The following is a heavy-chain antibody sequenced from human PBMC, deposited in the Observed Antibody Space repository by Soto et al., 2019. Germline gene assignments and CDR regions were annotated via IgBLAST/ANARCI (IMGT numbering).Heavy chain of an antibody. D-gene: IGHD1-26*01. CDR1: GGTSSSSDS. J-gene: IGHJ1*01. Sequence: PETRCLSCAGSGGTSSSSDSWGWVRQPPGKGLEWIGEIYHSGSTNYNPSLKSRVTISVDKSKNQFSLKLSSVTAVDTAVYYCARVQSASYGLFAHWAHVTLLTGS. CDR2: IYHSGST. CDR3: ARVQSASYGLFAH. V-gene: IGHV4-4*03.